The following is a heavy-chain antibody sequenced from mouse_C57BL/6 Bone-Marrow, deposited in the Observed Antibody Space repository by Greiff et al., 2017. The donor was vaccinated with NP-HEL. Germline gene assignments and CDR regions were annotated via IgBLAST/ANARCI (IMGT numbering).Heavy chain of an antibody. CDR1: GFTFSSYA. CDR2: ISDGGSYT. D-gene: IGHD2-2*01. Sequence: EVMLVESGGGLVKPGGSLKLSCAASGFTFSSYAMSWVRQTPEKRLEWVATISDGGSYTYYPDNVKGRFTISRDNAKNNLYLQMSHLKSEDTAMYYCARGRGYPHWYFDVWGTGTTVTVSS. V-gene: IGHV5-4*03. CDR3: ARGRGYPHWYFDV. J-gene: IGHJ1*03.